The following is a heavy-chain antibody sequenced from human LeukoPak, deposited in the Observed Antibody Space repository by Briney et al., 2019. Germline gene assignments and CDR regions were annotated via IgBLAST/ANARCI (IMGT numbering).Heavy chain of an antibody. Sequence: PGGSLRLSCAASGFTFSSYAMSWVRQAPGKGLEWVSAISGSGGSTYYADSMKGRFTISRDNSKNTLYLQMNSLRAEDTAVYYCASTYHYDSSGYSHPPGAFDIWGQGTMVTVSS. CDR1: GFTFSSYA. J-gene: IGHJ3*02. V-gene: IGHV3-23*01. CDR3: ASTYHYDSSGYSHPPGAFDI. CDR2: ISGSGGST. D-gene: IGHD3-22*01.